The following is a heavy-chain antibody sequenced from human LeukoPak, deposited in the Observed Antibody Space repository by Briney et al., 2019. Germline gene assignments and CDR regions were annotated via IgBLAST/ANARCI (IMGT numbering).Heavy chain of an antibody. CDR2: MFYTGSS. D-gene: IGHD1-1*01. J-gene: IGHJ2*01. Sequence: KPSETLSLTCTVSGGSISSYYWSWIRQPPGKGLEWIGCMFYTGSSNSNPSLKNRVTISVDTSKNQFSLKLSSVTAADTAVYYCARASNWYWYFDLWGRGTLVTVSS. CDR3: ARASNWYWYFDL. CDR1: GGSISSYY. V-gene: IGHV4-59*01.